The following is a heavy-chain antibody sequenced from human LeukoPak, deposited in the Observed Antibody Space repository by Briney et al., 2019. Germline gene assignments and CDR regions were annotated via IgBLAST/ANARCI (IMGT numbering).Heavy chain of an antibody. V-gene: IGHV3-7*01. CDR2: IYQDGTEK. J-gene: IGHJ4*02. D-gene: IGHD6-13*01. CDR1: GFTFSSYW. CDR3: ASERPSSSWYDY. Sequence: GGSLRLSCAASGFTFSSYWMSWVRQAPGKGLEWVANIYQDGTEKYYVASVKGRFSISRDNAKNSLYLQMNSLRAEDTAVYYCASERPSSSWYDYWGQGTLVTVSS.